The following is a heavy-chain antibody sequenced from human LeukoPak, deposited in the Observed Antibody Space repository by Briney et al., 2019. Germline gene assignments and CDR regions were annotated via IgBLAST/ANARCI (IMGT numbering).Heavy chain of an antibody. V-gene: IGHV4-30-4*07. D-gene: IGHD4/OR15-4a*01. J-gene: IGHJ3*02. Sequence: PSETLSLTCAVSGGSISSRGYSWMWIWQPPGKGLEFIGYIYYSGTTYYNPSLKSRLTMSVDTSKNQFSLNLSSVTAADTAVYYCAGEERTIDAFDIWGQGTMVTVSS. CDR1: GGSISSRGYS. CDR3: AGEERTIDAFDI. CDR2: IYYSGTT.